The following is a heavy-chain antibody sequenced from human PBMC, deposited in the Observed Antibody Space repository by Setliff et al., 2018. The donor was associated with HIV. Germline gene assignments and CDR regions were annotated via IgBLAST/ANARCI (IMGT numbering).Heavy chain of an antibody. Sequence: SETLSLTCSVSSGSVSGYYWSWIRQPPGKKLEWIGYIHSSGSTIYSASLKSRVSISVDTSKNQVSLRLSSVTAADTAVYHCSRGSYYMDVWGKGTTVTVSS. CDR3: SRGSYYMDV. V-gene: IGHV4-59*08. CDR1: SGSVSGYY. D-gene: IGHD3-16*01. CDR2: IHSSGST. J-gene: IGHJ6*03.